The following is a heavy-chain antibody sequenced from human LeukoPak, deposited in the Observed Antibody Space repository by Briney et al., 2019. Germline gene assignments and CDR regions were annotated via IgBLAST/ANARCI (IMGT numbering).Heavy chain of an antibody. CDR2: INHSRST. V-gene: IGHV4-34*01. Sequence: SKTLSLTCAVYGGSFSGYYWSWIRQPPGKGLGRIGEINHSRSTNYNPSLKSRVTISVDTSKNQFSLKLSSVTAADTAVYYCARGRQWELPFNWFDPWGQGTLVTVSS. CDR3: ARGRQWELPFNWFDP. J-gene: IGHJ5*02. D-gene: IGHD1-26*01. CDR1: GGSFSGYY.